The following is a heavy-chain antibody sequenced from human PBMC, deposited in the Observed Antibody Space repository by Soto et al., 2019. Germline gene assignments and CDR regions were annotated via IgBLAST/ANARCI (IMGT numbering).Heavy chain of an antibody. CDR1: GGSISSGGYY. V-gene: IGHV4-31*03. CDR3: ASTTTYYYDSSGYPFDY. CDR2: IYYSGST. J-gene: IGHJ4*02. D-gene: IGHD3-22*01. Sequence: SETLSLTCTVSGGSISSGGYYWSWIRQHPGKGLEWIGYIYYSGSTYYNPSRKSRVTISVDTSKNQFSLKLSSVTAADTAVYYCASTTTYYYDSSGYPFDYWGQGTLVTVSS.